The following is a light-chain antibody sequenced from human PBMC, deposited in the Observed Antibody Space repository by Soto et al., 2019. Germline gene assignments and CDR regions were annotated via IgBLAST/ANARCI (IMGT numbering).Light chain of an antibody. V-gene: IGKV3-15*01. Sequence: EVVMTQSPATLSVSPRNTVTLSCRANQTITSNLAWYQQKPGQAPRLLIYGASTRATGIPVRFSGSGSVTEFTLTISSLQSEDFAVYSCQHYNNWIASFGGGTKVDIK. CDR2: GAS. CDR3: QHYNNWIAS. CDR1: QTITSN. J-gene: IGKJ4*01.